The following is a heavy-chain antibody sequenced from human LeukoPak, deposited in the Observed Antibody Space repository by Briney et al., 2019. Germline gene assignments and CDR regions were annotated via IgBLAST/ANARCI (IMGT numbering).Heavy chain of an antibody. CDR3: ARTKPPCTSCLLLDY. CDR1: GYTFTGYH. D-gene: IGHD2-2*01. J-gene: IGHJ4*02. CDR2: INPNSGGT. V-gene: IGHV1-2*02. Sequence: ASVKVSCKASGYTFTGYHIHWPRQAPGQGLECMGWINPNSGGTNYAPKFQGLVTMSSDTSITTAYMELNRLISDDTAVYYCARTKPPCTSCLLLDYWGQGTLVTVSS.